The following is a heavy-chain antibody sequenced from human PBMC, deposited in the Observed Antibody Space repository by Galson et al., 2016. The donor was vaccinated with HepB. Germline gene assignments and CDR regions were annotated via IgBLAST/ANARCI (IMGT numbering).Heavy chain of an antibody. CDR1: GFSFSDSY. J-gene: IGHJ4*02. CDR3: AIFRSNWLYYFYY. V-gene: IGHV3-11*06. D-gene: IGHD1-1*01. CDR2: ISDNSNYI. Sequence: SLRLSCAASGFSFSDSYMTWIRQAPGKGLEWIAYISDNSNYINYADSVKGRFTVSRDNAKNSLYLPMNSLRADDTAVYYCAIFRSNWLYYFYYWGQGTLVTVSS.